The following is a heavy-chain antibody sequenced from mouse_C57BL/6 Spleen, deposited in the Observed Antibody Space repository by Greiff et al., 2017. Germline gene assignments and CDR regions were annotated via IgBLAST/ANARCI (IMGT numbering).Heavy chain of an antibody. CDR1: GFSLTSYG. J-gene: IGHJ2*01. CDR2: IWSGGST. Sequence: QVQLKESGPGLVQPSQSLSITCTVSGFSLTSYGVHWVRQSPGKGLEWLGVIWSGGSTDYNAAFISRLSISKDNSKSQVFFKMNSLQADDTAIYYCARNTYGNYVYYFDYWGQGTTLTVSS. CDR3: ARNTYGNYVYYFDY. V-gene: IGHV2-2*01. D-gene: IGHD2-1*01.